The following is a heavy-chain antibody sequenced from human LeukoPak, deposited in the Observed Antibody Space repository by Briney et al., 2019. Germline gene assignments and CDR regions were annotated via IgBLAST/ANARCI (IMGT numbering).Heavy chain of an antibody. Sequence: GGSLRLSCAASGFTFSSYAMSWVRQAPGKGLEWVSGISGSGGNTYYADSVKGRFAISRDNSKNTLYLQMNSLRAEDTAVYYCAKSGHSSSWGTHYYYYYYMDVWGKGTTVTVSS. D-gene: IGHD6-13*01. CDR1: GFTFSSYA. J-gene: IGHJ6*03. CDR3: AKSGHSSSWGTHYYYYYYMDV. CDR2: ISGSGGNT. V-gene: IGHV3-23*01.